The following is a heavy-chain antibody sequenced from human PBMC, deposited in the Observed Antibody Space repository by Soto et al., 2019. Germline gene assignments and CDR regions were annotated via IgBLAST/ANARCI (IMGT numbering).Heavy chain of an antibody. Sequence: GGSLRLSCAASGFTFSSYAMTWVRQAPGKGLEWVSGISGSGSNTYYRDSVKGRFTISRDSSKNTLYLQMNNLRVEDTAVYFCARDRSADRFVQYFQHWGQGAQVTVSS. CDR2: ISGSGSNT. V-gene: IGHV3-23*01. CDR3: ARDRSADRFVQYFQH. CDR1: GFTFSSYA. D-gene: IGHD6-19*01. J-gene: IGHJ1*01.